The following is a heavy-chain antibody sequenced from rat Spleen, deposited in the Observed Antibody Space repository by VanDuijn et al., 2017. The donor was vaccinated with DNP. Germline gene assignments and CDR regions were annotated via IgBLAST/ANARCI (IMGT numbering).Heavy chain of an antibody. CDR1: GFTFGNSY. V-gene: IGHV5-27*01. CDR3: TTLGTHFDY. Sequence: EVQLVESGGGLVQPGRSLKLSCTASGFTFGNSYMAWVRQAPKEGLEWVATISTSGDTSYYRDSVKGRFTLSRDNAKSTLYLQMDSLRSEDTATYFCTTLGTHFDYWGQGLMVTVSS. D-gene: IGHD1-4*01. J-gene: IGHJ2*01. CDR2: ISTSGDTS.